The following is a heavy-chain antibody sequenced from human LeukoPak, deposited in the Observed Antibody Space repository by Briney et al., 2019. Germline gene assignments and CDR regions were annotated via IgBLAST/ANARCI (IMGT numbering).Heavy chain of an antibody. CDR3: AHRREGTTGTTEYFDY. CDR2: LYWDDDK. J-gene: IGHJ4*02. CDR1: GLSLSTRGVG. V-gene: IGHV2-5*02. D-gene: IGHD1-1*01. Sequence: GPTPVNPTQTLTLTFTFSGLSLSTRGVGVGCIRQPPRKALERRAPLYWDDDKRYSPSLKSRLTITKDTSKNQVVLTLTNMDPVDTATYYCAHRREGTTGTTEYFDYWGQGTLVTVSS.